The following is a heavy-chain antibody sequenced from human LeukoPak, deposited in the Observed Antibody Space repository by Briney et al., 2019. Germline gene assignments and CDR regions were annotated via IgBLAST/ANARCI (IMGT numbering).Heavy chain of an antibody. V-gene: IGHV1-8*01. Sequence: ASVKVSCKASGYTFTSYDINWVRQATGQGLEWMGWMNPNSGNTGYAQRFQGRVTMTRNTSISTAYMELSSQRSEDTAVYYCGREPSESFIDYWGQGTLVTVSS. CDR2: MNPNSGNT. J-gene: IGHJ4*02. CDR1: GYTFTSYD. CDR3: GREPSESFIDY. D-gene: IGHD1-26*01.